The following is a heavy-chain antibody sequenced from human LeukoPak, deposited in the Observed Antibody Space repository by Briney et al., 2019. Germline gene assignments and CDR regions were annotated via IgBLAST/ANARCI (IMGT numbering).Heavy chain of an antibody. D-gene: IGHD5-12*01. CDR3: ARDRMFNFGYEGYYYYGMDV. J-gene: IGHJ6*02. CDR2: IYYSGST. V-gene: IGHV4-59*01. Sequence: SETLSLTCTVSGGSISSYYWSWIRQPPGKGLEWIGYIYYSGSTNYNPSLKSRVTISVDTSKNQFSLKLSSVTAADTAVYYCARDRMFNFGYEGYYYYGMDVWGQGTTVTVSS. CDR1: GGSISSYY.